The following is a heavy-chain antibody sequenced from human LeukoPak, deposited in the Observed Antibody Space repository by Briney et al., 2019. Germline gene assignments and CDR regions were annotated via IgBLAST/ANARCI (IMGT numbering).Heavy chain of an antibody. J-gene: IGHJ4*02. CDR1: GGSLSSGGYS. CDR2: IYHSGST. CDR3: ARVSRSRSSGWALFDY. V-gene: IGHV4-30-2*01. D-gene: IGHD6-19*01. Sequence: SETLSLTCAVSGGSLSSGGYSWSWVRQPPGTGLEWLGYIYHSGSTYYNPSLKSRVTISVDRSKNQFSLKLSSVTAADTAVYYCARVSRSRSSGWALFDYWGQGTLVTVSS.